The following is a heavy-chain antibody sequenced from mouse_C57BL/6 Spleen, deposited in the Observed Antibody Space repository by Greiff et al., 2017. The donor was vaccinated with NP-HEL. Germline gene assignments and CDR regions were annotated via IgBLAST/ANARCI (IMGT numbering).Heavy chain of an antibody. CDR2: ISYDGSN. V-gene: IGHV3-6*01. CDR1: GYSITSGYY. Sequence: VQLKESGPGLVKPSQSLSLTCSVTGYSITSGYYWNWIRQFPGNKLEWMGYISYDGSNNYNPSLKNRISITRDTSKNQFFLKLNSVTTEDTATYYCARSKGYDLPLFAYWGQGTLVTVSA. CDR3: ARSKGYDLPLFAY. J-gene: IGHJ3*01. D-gene: IGHD2-2*01.